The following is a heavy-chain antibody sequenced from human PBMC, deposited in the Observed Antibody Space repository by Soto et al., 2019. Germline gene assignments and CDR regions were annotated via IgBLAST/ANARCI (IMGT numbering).Heavy chain of an antibody. CDR3: ARSVDP. Sequence: SETLSLSCTVSGGSISSGGYYWSWIRQHPGKGLEWIGYIFYRGTTYYNPSLKSRVTISVDTSKNQSSLKLSSVTAADTAVYYCARSVDPWGQATLAPVSS. CDR1: GGSISSGGYY. V-gene: IGHV4-31*03. CDR2: IFYRGTT. J-gene: IGHJ5*02.